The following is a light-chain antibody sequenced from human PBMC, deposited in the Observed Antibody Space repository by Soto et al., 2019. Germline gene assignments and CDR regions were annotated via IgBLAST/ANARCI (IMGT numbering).Light chain of an antibody. CDR1: QSVSNNY. J-gene: IGKJ1*01. CDR3: QQYAVSPWT. Sequence: EIVLTQSPGTLSLSPGERATLSCRASQSVSNNYLAWYQQKLGQAPRLLIYGASNRATGIPDRFSGSESGTDFTLTISRLEPEDFAVYFCQQYAVSPWTFGHGNNVEIK. V-gene: IGKV3-20*01. CDR2: GAS.